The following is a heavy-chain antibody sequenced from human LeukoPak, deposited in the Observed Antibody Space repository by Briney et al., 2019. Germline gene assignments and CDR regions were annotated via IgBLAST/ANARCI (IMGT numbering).Heavy chain of an antibody. J-gene: IGHJ4*02. D-gene: IGHD5-12*01. CDR2: VNSDGSGT. Sequence: PGGSLRLSCAASGFTFSSYWMHWVRQAPGKGLVWVSRVNSDGSGTTYADSVKGRFTISRDTAKNTLYLQMNSLRAEDTAVYYCARESKYSGYPFDYWGQGTLVTVSS. CDR3: ARESKYSGYPFDY. V-gene: IGHV3-74*01. CDR1: GFTFSSYW.